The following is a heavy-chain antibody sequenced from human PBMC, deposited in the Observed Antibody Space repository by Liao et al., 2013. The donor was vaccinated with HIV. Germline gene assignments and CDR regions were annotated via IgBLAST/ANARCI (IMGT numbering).Heavy chain of an antibody. J-gene: IGHJ4*02. CDR2: IYYSGST. D-gene: IGHD3-10*01. CDR3: ARGTGYYGSGSYYYFDY. CDR1: GGSISSYY. Sequence: QVQLQESGPGLVKPSETLSLTCTVSGGSISSYYWSWIRQPPGKGLEWIGYIYYSGSTNYNPSLKSRVTISVDTSKNQFSLKLSSVTAADTAVYYCARGTGYYGSGSYYYFDYWGQGNPGHRLL. V-gene: IGHV4-59*01.